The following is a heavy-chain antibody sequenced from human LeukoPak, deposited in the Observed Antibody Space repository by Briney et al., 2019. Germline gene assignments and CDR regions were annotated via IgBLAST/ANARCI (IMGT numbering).Heavy chain of an antibody. V-gene: IGHV5-51*01. J-gene: IGHJ2*01. CDR3: ARQGRADWYIDL. CDR2: VFPADSDT. Sequence: GESLKISCKGSGYTFTNYWIAWVRQMPGKGLELMGIVFPADSDTRYSPSFRGHVTISTDNSISTAYLQWNTLKASDTAIYYCARQGRADWYIDLWGRGTLVTVSS. CDR1: GYTFTNYW.